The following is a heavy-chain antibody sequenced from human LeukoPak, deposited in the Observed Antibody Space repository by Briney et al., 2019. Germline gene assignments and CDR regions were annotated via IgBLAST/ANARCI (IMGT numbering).Heavy chain of an antibody. V-gene: IGHV5-51*01. CDR1: GYKFSNYW. CDR3: ARPVAGTGIDY. CDR2: IYPDDSDT. D-gene: IGHD6-19*01. J-gene: IGHJ4*02. Sequence: GESLKISCKGSGYKFSNYWIGWVRQMPGRGLEWMGTIYPDDSDTRYSPSFRGQVTMSADRSINTAYLQWRSLKASDSAMYYCARPVAGTGIDYWGQGTLVTVSS.